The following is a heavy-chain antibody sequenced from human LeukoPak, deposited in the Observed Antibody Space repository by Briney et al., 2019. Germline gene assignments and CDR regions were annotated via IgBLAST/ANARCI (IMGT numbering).Heavy chain of an antibody. CDR2: INHSGST. V-gene: IGHV4-34*01. Sequence: PSETLSLTCAVYGGSFSGYYWSWIRQPPGKGLEWIGEINHSGSTNYNPSLKSRVTISVDTFKNQFSLKLSSVTAADTAVYYRARDSGSGTFTWGQGTLVTVSS. CDR1: GGSFSGYY. D-gene: IGHD3-10*01. CDR3: ARDSGSGTFT. J-gene: IGHJ5*02.